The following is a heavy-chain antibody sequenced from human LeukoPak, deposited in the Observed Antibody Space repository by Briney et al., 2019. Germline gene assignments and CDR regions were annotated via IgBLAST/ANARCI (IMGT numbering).Heavy chain of an antibody. J-gene: IGHJ6*03. D-gene: IGHD1-26*01. CDR1: GESFSGYC. CDR2: IYYSGST. CDR3: ARTGGSFYFYYYMDV. V-gene: IGHV4-59*01. Sequence: KPSETLSLTCAVYGESFSGYCWNCIRQPPGKGLEWIGYIYYSGSTNYNPSLKSRVTISVDTSKNQFSLKLSSVTAADTAVYYCARTGGSFYFYYYMDVWGKGTTVTVSS.